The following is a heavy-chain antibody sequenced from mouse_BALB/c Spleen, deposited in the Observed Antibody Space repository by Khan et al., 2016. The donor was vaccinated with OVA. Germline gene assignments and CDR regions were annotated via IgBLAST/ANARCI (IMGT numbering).Heavy chain of an antibody. CDR3: ARAYYRFDGYYAMDY. CDR2: IWGGGGT. D-gene: IGHD2-14*01. CDR1: GFSLSRYN. Sequence: QVQLQQSGPGLVAPSQNLSINCTVSGFSLSRYNIHWVRQPPGKGLEWLGMIWGGGGTDYNSTLKSRLSISKDNSKSQVFLKVNSLQTYDSSMYYCARAYYRFDGYYAMDYWGQGTSVTVSS. J-gene: IGHJ4*01. V-gene: IGHV2-6-4*01.